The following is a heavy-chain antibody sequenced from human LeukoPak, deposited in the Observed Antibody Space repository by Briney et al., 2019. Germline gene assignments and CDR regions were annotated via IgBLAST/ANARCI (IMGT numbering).Heavy chain of an antibody. CDR3: ARRKYVTHTFCGGDCYSG. CDR2: IYYSGTT. CDR1: GGSISPYY. D-gene: IGHD2-21*02. J-gene: IGHJ4*02. Sequence: SETLSLTCSVSGGSISPYYWSWIRQPPGKGLEWIGYIYYSGTTYYNPSLKSRVTISVDTSKNQFSLELSSVTAADTAVYYCARRKYVTHTFCGGDCYSGWGQGTLVTVSS. V-gene: IGHV4-59*08.